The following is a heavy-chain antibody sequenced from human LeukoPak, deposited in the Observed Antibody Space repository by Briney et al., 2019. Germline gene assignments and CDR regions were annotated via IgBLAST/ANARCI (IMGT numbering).Heavy chain of an antibody. J-gene: IGHJ4*02. CDR1: GGTFSSYA. D-gene: IGHD6-19*01. CDR2: IIPIFGAA. V-gene: IGHV1-69*05. Sequence: SVKVSCKASGGTFSSYAISWVRQAPGQGLEWMGGIIPIFGAANYAQKFQGRVTITTDESTSTAYMELSSLRSEDTAVYYCARRGIAVAGSYFDYWGQGTLVTVSS. CDR3: ARRGIAVAGSYFDY.